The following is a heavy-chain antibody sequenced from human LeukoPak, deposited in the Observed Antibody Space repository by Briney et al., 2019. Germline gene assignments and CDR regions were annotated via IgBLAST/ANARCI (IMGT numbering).Heavy chain of an antibody. Sequence: GGSLRLSCAASGFSFSDYYMSWIRQAPGKGLEWVSYISSSGSTIYYADSVKGRFTISRDNAKNSLYLQMNSLRAEDTAVYYCARDLGDYYDSSGYYPVDAFDIWGQGTMVTVSS. CDR1: GFSFSDYY. CDR2: ISSSGSTI. J-gene: IGHJ3*02. CDR3: ARDLGDYYDSSGYYPVDAFDI. D-gene: IGHD3-22*01. V-gene: IGHV3-11*01.